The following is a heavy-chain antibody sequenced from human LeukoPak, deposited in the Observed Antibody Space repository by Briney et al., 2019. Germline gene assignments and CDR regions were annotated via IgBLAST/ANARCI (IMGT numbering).Heavy chain of an antibody. J-gene: IGHJ4*02. D-gene: IGHD3-22*01. Sequence: PSETLSLTCTVSGGSISSSSYWWGWIRQPPWKGLEWIANIYYSGSTHYNPSLKSRVTISIEKPKNQFSLKLSSVTAADTAVYYCARNYYESSGYYPWNFDYWGQGTLVTVSS. CDR2: IYYSGST. CDR1: GGSISSSSYW. V-gene: IGHV4-39*01. CDR3: ARNYYESSGYYPWNFDY.